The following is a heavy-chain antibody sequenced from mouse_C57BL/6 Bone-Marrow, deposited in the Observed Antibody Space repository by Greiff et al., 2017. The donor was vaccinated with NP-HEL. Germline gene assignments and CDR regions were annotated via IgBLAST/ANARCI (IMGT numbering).Heavy chain of an antibody. CDR1: GYTFTSYW. D-gene: IGHD1-1*01. V-gene: IGHV1-64*01. J-gene: IGHJ2*01. CDR3: ARRRGNGSTSFDY. Sequence: VQLQQPGAELVKPGASVKLSCKASGYTFTSYWMHWVKQRPGQGLEWIGMIHPNSGSTNYNEKFKSKATLTVDKSSSTAYMQLSSLTSEDSAVYYCARRRGNGSTSFDYWGQGTTLTVSS. CDR2: IHPNSGST.